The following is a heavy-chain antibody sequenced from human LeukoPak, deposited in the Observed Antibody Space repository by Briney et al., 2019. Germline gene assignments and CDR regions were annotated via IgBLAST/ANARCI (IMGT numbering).Heavy chain of an antibody. CDR3: ARDLRSSLDGPALGAGDY. CDR1: GYTFTSYG. J-gene: IGHJ4*02. V-gene: IGHV1-18*01. Sequence: GASVKVSCKASGYTFTSYGISWVRQAPGQGLEWMGWISAYNGNTNYAQKLQGRVTMTTDTSTSTAYMELSRLRSDDTAVYYCARDLRSSLDGPALGAGDYWGQGTLVTVSS. CDR2: ISAYNGNT. D-gene: IGHD3-3*01.